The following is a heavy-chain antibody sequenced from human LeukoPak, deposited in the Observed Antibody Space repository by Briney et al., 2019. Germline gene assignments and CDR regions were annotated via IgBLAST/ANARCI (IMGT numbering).Heavy chain of an antibody. CDR2: ISSSGSTI. Sequence: GGSLRLSCAASGFSFSTYAMNWVRQAPGKGLEWVSYISSSGSTIYYADSVKGRFTISRDNAKNSLYLQMNSLRAEDTAVYYCAKERTSGWYLYYFDYWGQGTLVTVSS. V-gene: IGHV3-48*04. CDR3: AKERTSGWYLYYFDY. D-gene: IGHD6-19*01. CDR1: GFSFSTYA. J-gene: IGHJ4*02.